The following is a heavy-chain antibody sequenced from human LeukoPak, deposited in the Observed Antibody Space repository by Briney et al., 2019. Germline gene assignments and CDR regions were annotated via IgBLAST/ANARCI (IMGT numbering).Heavy chain of an antibody. CDR1: RGTFSSYA. V-gene: IGHV1-69*13. D-gene: IGHD3-10*01. CDR2: IIPIFGTA. Sequence: ASVKVSCKASRGTFSSYAISWVRQAPGQGLEWMGGIIPIFGTANYAQKFQGRVTITADESTSTAYMELSSLRSEDTAVYYCARDLVVRGVPKTWFDPWGQGTLVTVSS. J-gene: IGHJ5*02. CDR3: ARDLVVRGVPKTWFDP.